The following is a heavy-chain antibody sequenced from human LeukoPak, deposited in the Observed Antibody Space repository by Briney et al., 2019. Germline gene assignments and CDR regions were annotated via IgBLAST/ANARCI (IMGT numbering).Heavy chain of an antibody. V-gene: IGHV3-30-3*01. J-gene: IGHJ3*01. CDR1: GYTFSSYA. CDR2: IAYDGSNK. D-gene: IGHD2-2*01. CDR3: ARDTHFIVVVPAATADDAFDL. Sequence: GGSLRLSCAGSGYTFSSYAMHWVRQAPGKGLEWVAVIAYDGSNKYYADSVKGRFTISRDNSKNTLYLQMNSLRAEDTAVYYCARDTHFIVVVPAATADDAFDLWGQGTMVTVSS.